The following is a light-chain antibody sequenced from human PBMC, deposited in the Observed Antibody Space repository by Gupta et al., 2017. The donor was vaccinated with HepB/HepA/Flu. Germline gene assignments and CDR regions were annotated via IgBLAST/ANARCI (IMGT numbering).Light chain of an antibody. CDR1: QDISNC. Sequence: DIQMTQSPSSLSASVGDGVTITCQASQDISNCLNWFHQKPGKAPNFLIYDASNLETGVPSRFSGSGSGTDFTFTISSLQPEDIATCYCQQDDNVPRSFGQGTKLEIK. J-gene: IGKJ2*03. CDR3: QQDDNVPRS. CDR2: DAS. V-gene: IGKV1-33*01.